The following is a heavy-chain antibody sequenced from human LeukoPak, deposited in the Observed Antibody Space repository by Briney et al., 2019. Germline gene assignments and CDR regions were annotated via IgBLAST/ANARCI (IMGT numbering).Heavy chain of an antibody. D-gene: IGHD2-2*01. V-gene: IGHV1-2*02. Sequence: ASVKVSCKASGYTFTGYYMHWVRQAPGQGLEWMGWINPNSGGTNYAQKFQGRVTMTGDTSISTAYMELSRLRSDDTAVYYCARVVNYYYGMDVWGQGTTVTVSS. J-gene: IGHJ6*02. CDR3: ARVVNYYYGMDV. CDR2: INPNSGGT. CDR1: GYTFTGYY.